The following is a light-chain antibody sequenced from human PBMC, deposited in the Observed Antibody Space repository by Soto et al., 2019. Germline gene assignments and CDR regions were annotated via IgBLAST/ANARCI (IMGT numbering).Light chain of an antibody. J-gene: IGKJ3*01. CDR1: ESIISH. CDR3: QQSYSIPFT. Sequence: QMTQSPSSLPASVGDRVTITCRASESIISHLNWYQQKPGKAPKLLIYTVYNLQSGVPSRFSGSGSETEFTLTISSLQPEDFATYYCQQSYSIPFTFGPGTKVDF. CDR2: TVY. V-gene: IGKV1-39*01.